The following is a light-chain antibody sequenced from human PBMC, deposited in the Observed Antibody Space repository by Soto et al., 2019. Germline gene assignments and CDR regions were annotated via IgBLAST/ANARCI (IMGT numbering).Light chain of an antibody. V-gene: IGLV6-57*03. CDR3: QSYDSSNRV. CDR2: EDN. Sequence: NFMLTQPHSVSESPGMTVTISCTRSSGSIASNFVQWYQQRPGSAPTTVIYEDNQRPSGVPDRFSGSIDSSSNSASLTISGLKTEDEADYYCQSYDSSNRVFGGGTKVTVL. CDR1: SGSIASNF. J-gene: IGLJ3*02.